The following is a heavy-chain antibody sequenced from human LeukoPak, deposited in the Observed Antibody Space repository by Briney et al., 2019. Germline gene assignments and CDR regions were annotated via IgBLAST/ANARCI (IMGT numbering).Heavy chain of an antibody. CDR2: IYYSGST. V-gene: IGHV4-61*01. J-gene: IGHJ6*03. D-gene: IGHD6-6*01. Sequence: SETLSLTCTVSGGSMSNSSYYWGWIRQPPGKGLEWIGYIYYSGSTNYNPSLKSRVTISVDTSKNQFSLKLSSVTAADTAVYYCARDWGVSARPGYMDVWGKGTTVTVSS. CDR3: ARDWGVSARPGYMDV. CDR1: GGSMSNSSYY.